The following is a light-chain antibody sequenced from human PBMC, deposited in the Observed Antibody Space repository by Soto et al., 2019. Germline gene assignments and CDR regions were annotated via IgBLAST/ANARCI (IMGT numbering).Light chain of an antibody. CDR2: QDT. CDR1: KLGDKY. J-gene: IGLJ3*02. V-gene: IGLV3-1*01. Sequence: SYELTQPPSVSVSPGQTASITCSGDKLGDKYACWYHQKPGQSPLLVIYQDTKRPSGIPERFSGSNSGNTATLTISGTQSVDEADYYCQAWDSNTAVFGGGTKLTVL. CDR3: QAWDSNTAV.